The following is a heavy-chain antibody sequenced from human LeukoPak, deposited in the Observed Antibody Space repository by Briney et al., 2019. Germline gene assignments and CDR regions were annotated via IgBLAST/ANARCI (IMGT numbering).Heavy chain of an antibody. J-gene: IGHJ4*02. Sequence: SETLSHTCTVSGGFSSFYYWTWIRQPPGKGLEWIGNIHTSGSTDYSPSLKSRVTMSIDTSKNQFSLRLSSVTAADTAVYYCARPGQSSWWVYFNYWGQGTLVTVSS. D-gene: IGHD2-15*01. V-gene: IGHV4-4*09. CDR2: IHTSGST. CDR1: GGFSSFYY. CDR3: ARPGQSSWWVYFNY.